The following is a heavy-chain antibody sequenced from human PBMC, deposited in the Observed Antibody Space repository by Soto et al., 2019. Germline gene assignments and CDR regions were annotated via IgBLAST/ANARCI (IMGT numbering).Heavy chain of an antibody. V-gene: IGHV1-69*13. CDR2: IIPIFGTA. D-gene: IGHD5-18*01. J-gene: IGHJ6*02. Sequence: ASVKVSCKASGGSFSSYAISWVRQAPGQGLEWMGGIIPIFGTANYAQKFQGRVTITADESTSTAYMELSSLRSEDTAVYYCGIQLWLRNRYYYYGMDVWGQGTTLTVYS. CDR3: GIQLWLRNRYYYYGMDV. CDR1: GGSFSSYA.